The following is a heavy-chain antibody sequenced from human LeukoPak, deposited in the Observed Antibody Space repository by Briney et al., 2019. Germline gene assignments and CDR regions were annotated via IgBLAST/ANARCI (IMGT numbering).Heavy chain of an antibody. V-gene: IGHV3-48*04. Sequence: GGSLRLSCAASGFSFSRYWMNWVRQAPGKGLEWVSYISSSSTIYYADSVKGRFTISRDNAKNSLYLQMNSLRAEDTAVYYCASGYTYYYDSSGYDDYWGQGTLVTVSS. CDR3: ASGYTYYYDSSGYDDY. CDR2: ISSSSTI. J-gene: IGHJ4*02. CDR1: GFSFSRYW. D-gene: IGHD3-22*01.